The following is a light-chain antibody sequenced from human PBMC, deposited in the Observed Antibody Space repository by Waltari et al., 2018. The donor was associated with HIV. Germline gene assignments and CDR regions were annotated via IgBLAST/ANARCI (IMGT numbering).Light chain of an antibody. CDR3: QQYYSTPPLT. CDR2: AAS. J-gene: IGKJ4*01. CDR1: QGISNS. V-gene: IGKV1-NL1*01. Sequence: DIQMTQSPSSLSASVGYRVTITCRASQGISNSLAWYQQKPGKAPKLLFYAASRLESGVPSRFSGSGSGTDYTLTISSLQPEDFATYYCQQYYSTPPLTFGGGTKVEIK.